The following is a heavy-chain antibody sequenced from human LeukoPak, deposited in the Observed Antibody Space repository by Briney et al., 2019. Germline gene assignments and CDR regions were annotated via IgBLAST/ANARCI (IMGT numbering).Heavy chain of an antibody. V-gene: IGHV1-69*13. D-gene: IGHD2-2*01. CDR2: IIPIFGTA. Sequence: ASVEVSCKASGGTFSSYAISWVRQAPGQGLEWMGGIIPIFGTANYAQKFQGRVTITADESTSTAYMELSSLRSEDTAVYYCARARSVVPAASDYYYYYMDVWGKGTTVTISS. J-gene: IGHJ6*03. CDR1: GGTFSSYA. CDR3: ARARSVVPAASDYYYYYMDV.